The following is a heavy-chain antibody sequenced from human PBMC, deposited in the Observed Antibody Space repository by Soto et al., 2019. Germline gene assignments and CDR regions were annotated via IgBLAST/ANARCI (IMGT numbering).Heavy chain of an antibody. J-gene: IGHJ4*02. CDR1: GFTFRSYR. CDR3: ARTFIVVVPASRTL. V-gene: IGHV3-7*03. Sequence: AGGSLRLSCAASGFTFRSYRMSWVRQAPGKGLEWVANIKQDGSEKYYVDSVKGRFTISRDNAKNSLYLQMNSLRAEDTAVYYCARTFIVVVPASRTLWGQGTLVTVSS. D-gene: IGHD2-2*01. CDR2: IKQDGSEK.